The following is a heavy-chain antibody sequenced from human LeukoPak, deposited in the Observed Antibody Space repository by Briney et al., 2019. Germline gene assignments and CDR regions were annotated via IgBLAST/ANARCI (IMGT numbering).Heavy chain of an antibody. CDR1: GFTFSTYW. J-gene: IGHJ4*02. Sequence: PGGSLRLSCVASGFTFSTYWMSWVRQAPGKGLDWVANIKQDGSEEYYVDSVKGRFTISRDNAKNSLYLQMNSLRAEDTAVYYCVRRPNQYDNSGPNWGQGTLVIFSS. D-gene: IGHD3-22*01. V-gene: IGHV3-7*01. CDR3: VRRPNQYDNSGPN. CDR2: IKQDGSEE.